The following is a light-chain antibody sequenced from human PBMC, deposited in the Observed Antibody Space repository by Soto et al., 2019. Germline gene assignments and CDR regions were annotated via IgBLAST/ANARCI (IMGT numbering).Light chain of an antibody. V-gene: IGKV3-20*01. CDR3: QQYGSSPWT. J-gene: IGKJ1*01. Sequence: EIVLTQSPGTLSLSPGERATHSCRASQSVSSGYLAWYQQKPGQAPRLLIYGASTRATGIPNRFSGSGSGTDFTLTISRLEPEDFAVYYCQQYGSSPWTFGQGTKVEIK. CDR1: QSVSSGY. CDR2: GAS.